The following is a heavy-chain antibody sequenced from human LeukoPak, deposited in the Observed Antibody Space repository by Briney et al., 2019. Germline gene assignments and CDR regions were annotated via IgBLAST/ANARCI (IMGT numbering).Heavy chain of an antibody. CDR1: GGSISSSSYY. V-gene: IGHV4-39*01. CDR2: IYYSGST. D-gene: IGHD2-2*02. Sequence: SETLSLTCTVSGGSISSSSYYWGWIRQPPGKGLEWFGSIYYSGSTYYNPSLKSRVTIYVDTSKNQSSLKLSSVTAADTAVYYCARRPSSTSCYKRACGAFDIWGQGTMVTVSS. J-gene: IGHJ3*02. CDR3: ARRPSSTSCYKRACGAFDI.